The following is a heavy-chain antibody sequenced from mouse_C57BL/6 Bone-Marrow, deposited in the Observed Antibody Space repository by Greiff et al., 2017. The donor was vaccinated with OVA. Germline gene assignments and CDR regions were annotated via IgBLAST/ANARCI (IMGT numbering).Heavy chain of an antibody. J-gene: IGHJ3*01. Sequence: EVQLQQSGAELVKPGASVKLSCTASGFNIKDYYMHWVKQRTEQGLEWIGRIDPEDGDTKYDPKFQGKATITEATSSNTAYLKLSSLTSEDTAVYYCARYDYDVGFAYWGQGTLVTVSA. CDR1: GFNIKDYY. D-gene: IGHD2-4*01. CDR2: IDPEDGDT. V-gene: IGHV14-2*01. CDR3: ARYDYDVGFAY.